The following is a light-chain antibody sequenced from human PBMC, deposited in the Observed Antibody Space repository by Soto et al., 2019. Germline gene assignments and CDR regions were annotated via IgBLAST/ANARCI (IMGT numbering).Light chain of an antibody. CDR3: QQYGTSHIT. J-gene: IGKJ4*01. Sequence: ELVLTQSRGTLSLSPGDRATLSCSSTQSAYSSHLSWYQQKPGQAPRLLIYGATNRATGLPDRFSGSGSGTDFTLTTSGLEPEDFAVYYCQQYGTSHITFGGGPRVESK. V-gene: IGKV3-20*01. CDR2: GAT. CDR1: QSAYSSH.